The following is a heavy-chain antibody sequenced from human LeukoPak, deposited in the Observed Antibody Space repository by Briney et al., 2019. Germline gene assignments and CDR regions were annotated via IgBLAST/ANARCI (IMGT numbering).Heavy chain of an antibody. V-gene: IGHV3-74*01. D-gene: IGHD5-12*01. CDR3: AREDYSGYDFYDY. CDR2: INSDGTSS. CDR1: GFTFKSYW. J-gene: IGHJ4*02. Sequence: WGSLRLSCAASGFTFKSYWMYWVRQAPGKGLVYVSRINSDGTSSSSADSVKGRFTISRDNAKNTLYLQMNSLRVEDTAVYYCAREDYSGYDFYDYWGQGSLVTVSS.